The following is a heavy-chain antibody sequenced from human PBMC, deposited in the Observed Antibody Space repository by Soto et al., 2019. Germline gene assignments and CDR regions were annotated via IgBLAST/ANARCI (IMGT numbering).Heavy chain of an antibody. V-gene: IGHV1-69*01. J-gene: IGHJ6*02. CDR1: GGTFSSYA. CDR3: ARVVSRGGYEYRYYYYYGIDV. CDR2: LIPSFGTA. D-gene: IGHD5-12*01. Sequence: QVQLVQSGAEVKKPGSSVKVSCKASGGTFSSYAISWVRQAPGQGLEWMGGLIPSFGTANYAQKFQGRVTITADESKRIAYMALSSLSSEDTAVYYCARVVSRGGYEYRYYYYYGIDVWGQGTTVNVSS.